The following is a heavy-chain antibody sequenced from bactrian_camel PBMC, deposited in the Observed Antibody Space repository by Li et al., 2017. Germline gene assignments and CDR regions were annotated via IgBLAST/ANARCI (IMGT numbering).Heavy chain of an antibody. CDR1: GFTFSSDP. D-gene: IGHD5*01. Sequence: VQLVESGGGLVQPGGSLRLSCEPVGFTFSSDPMGWVRLAPGKGLEWISVIHSGGSTTFYADSVKGRFTSSRNNAENTLYLQMDSLTSDDTAMYYCATAGWASYYWGQGTQVTVS. V-gene: IGHV3S31*01. CDR2: IHSGGSTT. J-gene: IGHJ4*01. CDR3: ATAGWASYY.